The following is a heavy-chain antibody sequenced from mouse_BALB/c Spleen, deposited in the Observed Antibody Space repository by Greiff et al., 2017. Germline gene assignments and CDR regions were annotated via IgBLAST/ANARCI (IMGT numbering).Heavy chain of an antibody. V-gene: IGHV3-2*02. CDR2: ISYSGST. CDR3: ARGGYYGSSDY. Sequence: EVKLQESGPGLVKPSQSLSLTCTVTGYSITSDYAWNWIRQFPGNKLEWMGYISYSGSTSYNPSLKSRISITRDTSKNQFFLQLNSVTTEDTATYYCARGGYYGSSDYWGQGTTLTVSS. D-gene: IGHD1-1*01. CDR1: GYSITSDYA. J-gene: IGHJ2*01.